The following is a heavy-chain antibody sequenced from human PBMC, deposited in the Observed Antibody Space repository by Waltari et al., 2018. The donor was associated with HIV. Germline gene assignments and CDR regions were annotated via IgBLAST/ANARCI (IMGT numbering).Heavy chain of an antibody. D-gene: IGHD2-15*01. Sequence: VHLVQSGGGFVQPGGSLRLSCTASGSAFSSTWMHWVRHDPGKGLTWVERINGEWTSISDADSLKGRFAISRDNDRNTLFLQVSSLRPKDTAVYFCVRDLRHCYDDHCYLMAPVDTWGQGTLVTVSS. J-gene: IGHJ5*02. CDR3: VRDLRHCYDDHCYLMAPVDT. CDR2: INGEWTSI. CDR1: GSAFSSTW. V-gene: IGHV3-74*01.